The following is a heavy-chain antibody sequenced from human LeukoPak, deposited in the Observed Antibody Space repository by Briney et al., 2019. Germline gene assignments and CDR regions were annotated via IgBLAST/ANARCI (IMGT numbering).Heavy chain of an antibody. V-gene: IGHV3-7*03. D-gene: IGHD3-10*01. J-gene: IGHJ3*02. CDR3: ARDGMGGIKAFDI. CDR2: VKHDGSQK. Sequence: GGSLRLSCAASGFTFSRYWMSWVRQAPGRGLEWVANVKHDGSQKYYVDSVKGRITISRDNAKNSLYLQMNSLTAEDTAVYFCARDGMGGIKAFDIWGQGTMVTVSS. CDR1: GFTFSRYW.